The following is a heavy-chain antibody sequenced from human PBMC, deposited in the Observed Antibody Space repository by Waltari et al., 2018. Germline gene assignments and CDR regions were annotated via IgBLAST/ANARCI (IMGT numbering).Heavy chain of an antibody. J-gene: IGHJ6*03. CDR2: IRNDGSTK. CDR1: GFTFSGYG. CDR3: AKTYGSSWYMDV. Sequence: QVQLVESGGGVVQPGGSLRLSCAASGFTFSGYGMHWVRPAPGKGLEWAAFIRNDGSTKYHVDSVKGRFTISRDNSNNTLYLQMNSLRAEDTAIYYCAKTYGSSWYMDVWGKGTTVTVS. V-gene: IGHV3-30*02. D-gene: IGHD6-13*01.